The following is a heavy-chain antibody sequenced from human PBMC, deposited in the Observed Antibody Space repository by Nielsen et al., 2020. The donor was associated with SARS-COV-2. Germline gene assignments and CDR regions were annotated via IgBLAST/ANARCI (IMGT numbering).Heavy chain of an antibody. CDR1: GYTFTSYY. CDR2: INPSGGST. D-gene: IGHD2-2*01. J-gene: IGHJ4*02. Sequence: ASVKVSCKASGYTFTSYYMRWVRQAPGQGLEWMGIINPSGGSTSYAQKFQGRVTMTRDTSTSTVYMELSSLRSEDTAVYYCARGGDIVVVPAAIIDYWGQGTLVTVSS. V-gene: IGHV1-46*01. CDR3: ARGGDIVVVPAAIIDY.